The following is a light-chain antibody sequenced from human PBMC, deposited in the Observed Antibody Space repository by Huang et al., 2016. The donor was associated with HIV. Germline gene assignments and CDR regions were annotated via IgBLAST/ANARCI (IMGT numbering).Light chain of an antibody. CDR3: QQYNNWPRT. Sequence: EIVMTQSPATLSVSPGERATLSCRASQSVSSNLAWYQQKPGQAPRLLISGSSTRATGIPARFSGSGSAKEFTLTISSLQSEDFVVYYCQQYNNWPRTFGQGTKVEIK. CDR1: QSVSSN. CDR2: GSS. V-gene: IGKV3-15*01. J-gene: IGKJ1*01.